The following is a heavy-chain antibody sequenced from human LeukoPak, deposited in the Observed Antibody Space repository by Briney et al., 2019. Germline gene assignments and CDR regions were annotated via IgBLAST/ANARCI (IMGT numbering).Heavy chain of an antibody. CDR2: IKQDGSER. CDR3: AKGVLMITFGGVIDY. CDR1: GFTFSSYW. Sequence: GGSLRLSCVASGFTFSSYWMSWVRQAPGKGLEWVANIKQDGSERYYVDSVKGRFTISRDNAKNTLYLQMNSLRAEDTAVYYCAKGVLMITFGGVIDYWGQGTLVTVSS. V-gene: IGHV3-7*01. J-gene: IGHJ4*02. D-gene: IGHD3-16*01.